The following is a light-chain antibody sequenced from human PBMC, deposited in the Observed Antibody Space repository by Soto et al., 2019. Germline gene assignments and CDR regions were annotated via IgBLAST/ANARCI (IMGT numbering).Light chain of an antibody. CDR3: QKYNAVPWT. V-gene: IGKV1-27*01. CDR2: TAS. Sequence: DIQMTQSPSALSASVGDRVTITCRASQGIGKYLAWYQQKPGKVPKVLIYTASTLQSGVPSRFSGSGSGTDVTLTISSLQPEDVATYYCQKYNAVPWTFGAGTKVEIK. J-gene: IGKJ1*01. CDR1: QGIGKY.